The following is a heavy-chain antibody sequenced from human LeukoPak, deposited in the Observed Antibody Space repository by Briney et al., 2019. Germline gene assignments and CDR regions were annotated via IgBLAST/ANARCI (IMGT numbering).Heavy chain of an antibody. V-gene: IGHV3-30*04. D-gene: IGHD3-9*01. CDR1: GFTFSSYA. CDR2: ISYDGSNK. J-gene: IGHJ4*02. CDR3: AREATYYDILTGYYNGPFDY. Sequence: GGSLRLSCAASGFTFSSYAMHWVRQAPGKGLKWVAVISYDGSNKYYADSVKGRFTISRDNSKNTLYLQMNSLRAEDTAVYYCAREATYYDILTGYYNGPFDYWGQGTLVTVSS.